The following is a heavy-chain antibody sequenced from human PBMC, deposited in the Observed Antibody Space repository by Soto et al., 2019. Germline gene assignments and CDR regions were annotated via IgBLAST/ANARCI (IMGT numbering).Heavy chain of an antibody. D-gene: IGHD3-22*01. J-gene: IGHJ4*02. CDR2: ISHTDRLT. CDR1: GFTFSYYE. V-gene: IGHV3-48*03. Sequence: PGGSLRLSCVGSGFTFSYYEMNWVRQAPGKGLERVAFISHTDRLTHYPDSVRGRFTISRDNAKNSLYLHMTSLRVEDTAVYYCARTPGVITVISAFDHWGQGTPVTVSS. CDR3: ARTPGVITVISAFDH.